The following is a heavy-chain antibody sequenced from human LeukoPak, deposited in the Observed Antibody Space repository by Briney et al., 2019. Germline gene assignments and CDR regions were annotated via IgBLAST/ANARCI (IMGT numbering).Heavy chain of an antibody. CDR1: GGSISSGDFY. V-gene: IGHV4-30-4*01. J-gene: IGHJ5*02. D-gene: IGHD6-19*01. CDR2: IYYRGNT. CDR3: ARGPSYRNGWGWFDP. Sequence: SETLSLTCTVFGGSISSGDFYWSWIRQPPGKGLEWIGYIYYRGNTSYNPSLRSRLTISVDTSKNQFSLKLNSLTVADTAVYYCARGPSYRNGWGWFDPWGQGTPVSVSS.